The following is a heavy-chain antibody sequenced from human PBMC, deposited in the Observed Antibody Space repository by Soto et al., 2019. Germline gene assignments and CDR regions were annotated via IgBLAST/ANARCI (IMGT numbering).Heavy chain of an antibody. J-gene: IGHJ4*02. Sequence: SETLSLTCTVSGGSINTYYWGWIRQPPGKXLEWIGYIYYSGSTNYNSSLKRRVTISVDMSKNQFSLKLSSVTAADTGVYYCARVKQYYDTSGRAYYFDHWGQGALVTVSS. CDR1: GGSINTYY. D-gene: IGHD3-22*01. CDR3: ARVKQYYDTSGRAYYFDH. V-gene: IGHV4-59*01. CDR2: IYYSGST.